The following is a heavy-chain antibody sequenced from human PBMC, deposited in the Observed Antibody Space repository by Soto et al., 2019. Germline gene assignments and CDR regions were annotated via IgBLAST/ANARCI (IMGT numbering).Heavy chain of an antibody. J-gene: IGHJ4*02. CDR1: GFTFSSYG. D-gene: IGHD3-22*01. V-gene: IGHV3-30*18. CDR2: ISYDGSNK. Sequence: GGSLRLSCAASGFTFSSYGMHWVRQAPGKGLEWVAVISYDGSNKYYADSVKGRFTISRDNSKNTLYLQMNSLRAEDTAVYYCPKYTLVVVITGLIDYWGQGTLVTVSS. CDR3: PKYTLVVVITGLIDY.